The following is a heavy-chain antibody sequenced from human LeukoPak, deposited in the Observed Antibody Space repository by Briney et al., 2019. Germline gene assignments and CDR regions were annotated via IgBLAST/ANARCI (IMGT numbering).Heavy chain of an antibody. CDR2: IYHSGST. V-gene: IGHV4-38-2*01. Sequence: KPSETLSLTCAVSGYSISSGYYWGWIRQPPGKGLEWIGSIYHSGSTYYNPSLKSRVTISVDTSKNQFSLKLSSVTAADTAVYYCASSGGSYDFWSGYYTALYNWFDPWGQGTLVTVSS. CDR3: ASSGGSYDFWSGYYTALYNWFDP. J-gene: IGHJ5*02. D-gene: IGHD3-3*01. CDR1: GYSISSGYY.